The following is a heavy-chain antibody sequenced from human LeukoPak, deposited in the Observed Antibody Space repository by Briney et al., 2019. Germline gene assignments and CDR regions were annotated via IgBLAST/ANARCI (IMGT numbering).Heavy chain of an antibody. D-gene: IGHD5-24*01. J-gene: IGHJ3*02. V-gene: IGHV1-18*01. CDR1: GYTFTSYG. Sequence: GASVKVSCKASGYTFTSYGISWVRQAPGQGLEWMGWISAYNGNTNYAQKLQGRVTITTDTSTSTAYMELRSLRSDDTAVYYCTTTIDDAFDIWGQGTMVTVSS. CDR2: ISAYNGNT. CDR3: TTTIDDAFDI.